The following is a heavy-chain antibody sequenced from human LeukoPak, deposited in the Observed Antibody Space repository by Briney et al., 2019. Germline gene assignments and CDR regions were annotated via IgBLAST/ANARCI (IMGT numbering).Heavy chain of an antibody. CDR1: GFTFSSYE. V-gene: IGHV3-48*03. CDR2: ISSSGSTI. J-gene: IGHJ1*01. Sequence: GGSLRLSCAAPGFTFSSYEMNWVRQAPGKGLEWVSYISSSGSTIYYADSVKGRFTISRDNAKNSLYLQMNSLRAEDTAVYYCAREAYCGGDCLGGDLQHWGQGTLVTVSS. D-gene: IGHD2-21*02. CDR3: AREAYCGGDCLGGDLQH.